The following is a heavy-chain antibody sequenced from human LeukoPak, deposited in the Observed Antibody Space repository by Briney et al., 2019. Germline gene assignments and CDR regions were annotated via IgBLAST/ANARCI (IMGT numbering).Heavy chain of an antibody. D-gene: IGHD6-13*01. Sequence: ASVKVSCKASGYTFTSYGISWVRQAPGQGLEWMGWISAYNGNTNYAQKLQGRVTMTTDTSTSTAYMELRSLRSEDTAVYYCASIAAAGYYYYYMDVWGKGTTVTVSS. CDR1: GYTFTSYG. J-gene: IGHJ6*03. CDR2: ISAYNGNT. CDR3: ASIAAAGYYYYYMDV. V-gene: IGHV1-18*01.